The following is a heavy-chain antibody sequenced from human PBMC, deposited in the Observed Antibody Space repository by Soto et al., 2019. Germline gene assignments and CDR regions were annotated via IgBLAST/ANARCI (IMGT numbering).Heavy chain of an antibody. J-gene: IGHJ4*03. CDR2: ISGDGYSA. V-gene: IGHV3-23*01. CDR1: GFIFSSNA. Sequence: VRLWESGGGLVQPGGSLRLSCGGSGFIFSSNAMSWVRQAPGKGLEWVSSISGDGYSADYADSVKGRFTVSRHNSKSTLYLQMNSLRAEDTAVYYCAQRHYYGSGHFALAKWGQGTLVTVSS. D-gene: IGHD3-10*01. CDR3: AQRHYYGSGHFALAK.